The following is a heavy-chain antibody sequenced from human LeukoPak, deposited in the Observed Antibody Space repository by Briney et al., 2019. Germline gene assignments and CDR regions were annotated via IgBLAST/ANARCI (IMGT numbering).Heavy chain of an antibody. CDR1: GFNFGSYY. CDR3: AKKIVTGPGHNWFDP. V-gene: IGHV3-23*01. Sequence: LPGGSLRLSCAASGFNFGSYYMTWVRQAPGKGLEWVSVISDSGGYTYYADSVKGRFTVSRDNSRNTLSLQMNSLRAEDTAIYYCAKKIVTGPGHNWFDPWGQGTLVTVSS. CDR2: ISDSGGYT. J-gene: IGHJ5*02. D-gene: IGHD2-21*02.